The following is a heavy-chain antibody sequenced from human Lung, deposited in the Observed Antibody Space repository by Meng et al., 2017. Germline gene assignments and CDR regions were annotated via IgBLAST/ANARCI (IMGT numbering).Heavy chain of an antibody. J-gene: IGHJ4*02. CDR2: INWNGGST. D-gene: IGHD6-19*01. Sequence: GESLKISCAASGFTFDDYGMSWVRQAPGKGLEWVSGINWNGGSTGYADSVKGRFTISRDNAKNSLYLQMNSLRAEDTVLYYCASGYSSGWYSFDYWGQGTLVTVSS. V-gene: IGHV3-20*04. CDR3: ASGYSSGWYSFDY. CDR1: GFTFDDYG.